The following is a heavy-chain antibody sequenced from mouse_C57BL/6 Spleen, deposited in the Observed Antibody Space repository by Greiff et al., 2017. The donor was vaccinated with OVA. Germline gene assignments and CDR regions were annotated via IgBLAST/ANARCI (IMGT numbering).Heavy chain of an antibody. D-gene: IGHD2-4*01. CDR3: ASKGGDDYDYFDY. J-gene: IGHJ2*01. V-gene: IGHV14-3*01. CDR1: GFNIKNTY. Sequence: EVMLVESVAELVRPGASVKLSCTASGFNIKNTYMHWVKQRPEQGLEWIGRIDPANGNTKYAPKFQGKATITADTSSNTAYLQLSSLTSEDTAIYYCASKGGDDYDYFDYWGQGTTLTVSS. CDR2: IDPANGNT.